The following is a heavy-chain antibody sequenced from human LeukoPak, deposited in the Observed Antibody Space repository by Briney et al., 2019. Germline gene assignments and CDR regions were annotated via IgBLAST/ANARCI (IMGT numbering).Heavy chain of an antibody. V-gene: IGHV4-59*01. D-gene: IGHD3-22*01. J-gene: IGHJ4*02. CDR2: IYYSGST. CDR1: GGSIGSYY. CDR3: ARGDYYDSSGPNFDY. Sequence: SETLSLTCTVSGGSIGSYYWSWIRQPPGKGLEWIGYIYYSGSTNYNPSLKSRVTISVDTSKNQFSLKLSSVTAADTAVYYCARGDYYDSSGPNFDYWGQGTLVTVSS.